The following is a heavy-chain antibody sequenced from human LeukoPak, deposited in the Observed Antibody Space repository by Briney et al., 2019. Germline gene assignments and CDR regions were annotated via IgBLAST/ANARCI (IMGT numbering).Heavy chain of an antibody. CDR2: ISGSGGST. J-gene: IGHJ4*02. Sequence: PGGSLRLSCAASGFTFSSYAMSWVRQAPGKGPEWVSAISGSGGSTYYADSVKGRFTISRDNSKNTLYLQMNSLRAEDTAVYYCAKMGSGWSPTYYFDYWGQGTLVTVSS. V-gene: IGHV3-23*01. CDR3: AKMGSGWSPTYYFDY. D-gene: IGHD6-19*01. CDR1: GFTFSSYA.